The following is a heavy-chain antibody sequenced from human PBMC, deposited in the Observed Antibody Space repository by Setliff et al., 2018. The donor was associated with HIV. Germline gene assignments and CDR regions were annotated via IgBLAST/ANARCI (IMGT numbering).Heavy chain of an antibody. CDR1: GGSININNYY. V-gene: IGHV4-39*07. D-gene: IGHD2-15*01. Sequence: SETLSLTCTVSGGSININNYYWGWIRQPPGKGLEWIGSIYYSGATYYKPSLKSRLTIAIDTSKNQFYLNLRSVTAADTAVYYCARGRVFCNGDSCYHLDYWGQGIPVTVSS. J-gene: IGHJ4*02. CDR2: IYYSGAT. CDR3: ARGRVFCNGDSCYHLDY.